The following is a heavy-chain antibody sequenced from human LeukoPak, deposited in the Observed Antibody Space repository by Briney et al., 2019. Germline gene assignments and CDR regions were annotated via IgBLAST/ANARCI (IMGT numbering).Heavy chain of an antibody. CDR2: ISYDGSNK. V-gene: IGHV3-30*03. J-gene: IGHJ6*03. Sequence: GGSLRLSCAASGFTFSSYGMHWVRQAPGKGLEWVAVISYDGSNKYYADSVKGRFTISRDNSKNTLYLQMNSLRAEDTAVYYCARFLYNWNSGRYYYMDVWGKGTTVTVSS. CDR1: GFTFSSYG. CDR3: ARFLYNWNSGRYYYMDV. D-gene: IGHD1-7*01.